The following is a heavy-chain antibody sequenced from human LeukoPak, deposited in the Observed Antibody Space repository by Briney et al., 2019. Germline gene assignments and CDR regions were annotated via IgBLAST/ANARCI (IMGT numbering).Heavy chain of an antibody. D-gene: IGHD4-11*01. V-gene: IGHV1-46*01. Sequence: GASVKVSCKTSGDTFTRYDFYWVRQAPGQGLEWMGRITPRGGTTNYAQKFRGRVTMTSDTSTSTIYMELSSLRSEDTAVYYCARGDYSNYLYWFDPWGQGTLVTVSS. CDR3: ARGDYSNYLYWFDP. CDR1: GDTFTRYD. CDR2: ITPRGGTT. J-gene: IGHJ5*02.